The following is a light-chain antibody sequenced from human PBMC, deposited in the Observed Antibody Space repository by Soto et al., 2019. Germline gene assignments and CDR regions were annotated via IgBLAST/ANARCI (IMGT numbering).Light chain of an antibody. CDR2: AAS. J-gene: IGKJ1*01. Sequence: DIQMTQSPSSLSASVGDRVTITCRASQGMSNYLAWYQQKPGKVPKLLIYAASTLQSGVPSRFSGSGSGTDLTLTISSLQPEDVATYYCQKYNSSPRTFGQGTKVEIK. CDR3: QKYNSSPRT. CDR1: QGMSNY. V-gene: IGKV1-27*01.